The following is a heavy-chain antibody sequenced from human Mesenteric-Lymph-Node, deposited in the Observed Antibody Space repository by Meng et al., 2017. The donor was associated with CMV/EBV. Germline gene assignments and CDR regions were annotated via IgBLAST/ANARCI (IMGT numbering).Heavy chain of an antibody. V-gene: IGHV4-34*01. Sequence: GSLRLSCAVYGGSFSGYYWSWIRQPPGKGLEWIGENNHSGSTNYNPSLKSRVTISVDTSKNQFSLKLSSVTAADTAVYYCARSPFWSGYSDYGMDVWGQGTTVTVSS. CDR3: ARSPFWSGYSDYGMDV. J-gene: IGHJ6*02. CDR1: GGSFSGYY. D-gene: IGHD3-3*01. CDR2: NNHSGST.